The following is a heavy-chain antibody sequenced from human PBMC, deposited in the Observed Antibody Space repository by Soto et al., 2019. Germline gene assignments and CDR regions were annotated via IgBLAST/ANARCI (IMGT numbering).Heavy chain of an antibody. CDR3: AIQYNTLTGYYRFFNY. CDR1: GYTFISYD. J-gene: IGHJ4*02. CDR2: ISAYNGNT. D-gene: IGHD3-9*01. Sequence: QVQLVQSGAEVKKPGASVKVSCKGSGYTFISYDISWVRQAPGQGLEWMGRISAYNGNTNYAQNLQGRVTLTTDTSNSTAYMELRSLRSDYTAVYYWAIQYNTLTGYYRFFNYGCQGNLVTVSS. V-gene: IGHV1-18*01.